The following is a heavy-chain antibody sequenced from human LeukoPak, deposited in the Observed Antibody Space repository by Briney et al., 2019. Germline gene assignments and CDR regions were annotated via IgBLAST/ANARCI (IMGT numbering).Heavy chain of an antibody. Sequence: ASVKVSCKASGYTFTSYDINWVRQATGQGLEWMGWMNPNSGNTGYAQKFQGRVTMTRNSSISTAYMELSSLRSEDTAVYYCARERPGSHDAFDIWGQGTMVTVSS. V-gene: IGHV1-8*01. CDR3: ARERPGSHDAFDI. CDR1: GYTFTSYD. CDR2: MNPNSGNT. J-gene: IGHJ3*02.